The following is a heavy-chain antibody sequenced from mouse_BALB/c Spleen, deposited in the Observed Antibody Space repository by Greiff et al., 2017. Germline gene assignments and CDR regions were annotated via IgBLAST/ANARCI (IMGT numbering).Heavy chain of an antibody. V-gene: IGHV5-17*02. CDR1: GFTFSSFG. Sequence: VQLKESGGGLVQPGGSRKLSCAASGFTFSSFGMHWVRQAPEKGLEWVAYISSGSSTIYYADTVKGRFTISRDNPKNTLFLQMTSRRSEDTAMYYSAGTYYGSSHAWFAYWGQGTLVTVSA. J-gene: IGHJ3*01. D-gene: IGHD1-1*01. CDR2: ISSGSSTI. CDR3: AGTYYGSSHAWFAY.